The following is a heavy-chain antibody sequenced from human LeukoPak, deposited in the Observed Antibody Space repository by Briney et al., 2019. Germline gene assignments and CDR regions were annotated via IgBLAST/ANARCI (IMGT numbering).Heavy chain of an antibody. J-gene: IGHJ4*02. D-gene: IGHD5-18*01. V-gene: IGHV1-69*13. CDR2: NIPIFGAT. Sequence: GASVKVSCKASGYTFTSYYMHWVRQAPGQGLEWMGGNIPIFGATNYAQRFQGRVTITADEATSTVYMELSSLRSEDTAVYYCARMQGYSYSDYWGQGTLVTVSS. CDR1: GYTFTSYY. CDR3: ARMQGYSYSDY.